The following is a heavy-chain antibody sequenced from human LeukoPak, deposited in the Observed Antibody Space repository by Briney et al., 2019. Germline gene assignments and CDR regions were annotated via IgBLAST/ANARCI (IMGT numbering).Heavy chain of an antibody. D-gene: IGHD2-2*01. V-gene: IGHV3-15*07. CDR2: VKSIADGGTT. J-gene: IGHJ5*02. Sequence: PGGSLRLSCAASGFIFSNAWMNWVRQAPGKGLEWVGRVKSIADGGTTDYAAPVKGRFTISRDDSQNTLYLQMNSLKTEDTAVYYCTTQNCSSTSCYRRYYNWFDPWGQGTLVTVSS. CDR1: GFIFSNAW. CDR3: TTQNCSSTSCYRRYYNWFDP.